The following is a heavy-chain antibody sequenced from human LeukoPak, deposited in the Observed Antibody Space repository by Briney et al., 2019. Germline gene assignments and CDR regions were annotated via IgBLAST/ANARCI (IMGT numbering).Heavy chain of an antibody. V-gene: IGHV3-23*01. CDR1: GFTFSSYA. CDR3: AKAGYYDFWSGYYDAFDI. J-gene: IGHJ3*02. CDR2: ISGSGGST. Sequence: GGSLRLSCAASGFTFSSYAMSWVRQAPGKGLEWVSAISGSGGSTYYADSVKGRFAISRDNSKNTLYLQMNSLRAEDTAVYYCAKAGYYDFWSGYYDAFDIWGQGTMVTVSS. D-gene: IGHD3-3*01.